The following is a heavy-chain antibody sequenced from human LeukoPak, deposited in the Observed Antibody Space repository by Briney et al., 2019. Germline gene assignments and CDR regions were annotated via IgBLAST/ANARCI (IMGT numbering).Heavy chain of an antibody. Sequence: NPSETLSLTCTVSGGSISSSSYYWGWIRQPPGKGLEWIGYIYYSGSTNYNPSLKSRVTISVDTSKNQFSLKLSSVTAADTAVYYCARGGGTVTWGQGTLVTVSS. CDR3: ARGGGTVT. CDR2: IYYSGST. D-gene: IGHD3-16*01. V-gene: IGHV4-61*05. CDR1: GGSISSSSYY. J-gene: IGHJ5*02.